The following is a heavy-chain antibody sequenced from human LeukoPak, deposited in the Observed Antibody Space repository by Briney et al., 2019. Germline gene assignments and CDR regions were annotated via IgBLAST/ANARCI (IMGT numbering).Heavy chain of an antibody. D-gene: IGHD4/OR15-4a*01. V-gene: IGHV3-73*01. Sequence: GGSLKLSCAASGFVFSDSPLHWVPQASGKGLEWVALIRTKSNNFATAYAASLRGRFTVSRDDSRKMAYLQMNSLKTEDTAVYYCTSLTTKTPWGQGTLVTVSS. CDR1: GFVFSDSP. CDR3: TSLTTKTP. CDR2: IRTKSNNFAT. J-gene: IGHJ5*02.